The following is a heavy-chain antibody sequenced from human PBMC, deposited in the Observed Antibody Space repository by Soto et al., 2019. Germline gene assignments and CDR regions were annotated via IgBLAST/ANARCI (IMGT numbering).Heavy chain of an antibody. CDR1: GGSINAFF. CDR3: ATQTGLYYYGLDV. V-gene: IGHV4-59*01. Sequence: VQLEESGPGLVKPSETLSLTCTVSGGSINAFFWSWVRQPPGKGLESIGYIFYSGSTNYNPSLKSRVTISLDTSKTQFSLNLTSVTAADTAVYYCATQTGLYYYGLDVWGQGTMVAVSS. J-gene: IGHJ6*02. CDR2: IFYSGST.